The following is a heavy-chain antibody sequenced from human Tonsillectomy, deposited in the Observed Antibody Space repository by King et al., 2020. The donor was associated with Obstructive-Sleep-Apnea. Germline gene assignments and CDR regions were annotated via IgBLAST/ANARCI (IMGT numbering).Heavy chain of an antibody. CDR3: SRVNSGWSAFDI. CDR1: GGSISSYY. Sequence: VQLQESGPGLVKPSETLSLTCTVSGGSISSYYWSWIRQPPGKGLEGIGYIYYSGSTNYNPSLKSRVTNSVDTSKNQFSLKLSSVTAADTAVYYCSRVNSGWSAFDIWGQGTMVTVSS. CDR2: IYYSGST. J-gene: IGHJ3*02. V-gene: IGHV4-59*01. D-gene: IGHD6-19*01.